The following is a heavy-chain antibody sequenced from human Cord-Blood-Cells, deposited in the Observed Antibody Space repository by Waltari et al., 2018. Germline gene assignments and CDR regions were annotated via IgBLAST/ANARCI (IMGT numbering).Heavy chain of an antibody. Sequence: QVQLLASGVVVVQPGRSLRLSCAASGFTFSSYCMPWVRQAPGKGLGGVAVIWYDGSNKYYADSVKGRFTISRDNSKNTLYLQMNSLRGEDTAVYYCAREGAAAGPIDYWGQGTLVTVSS. V-gene: IGHV3-33*01. CDR1: GFTFSSYC. CDR3: AREGAAAGPIDY. CDR2: IWYDGSNK. J-gene: IGHJ4*02. D-gene: IGHD6-13*01.